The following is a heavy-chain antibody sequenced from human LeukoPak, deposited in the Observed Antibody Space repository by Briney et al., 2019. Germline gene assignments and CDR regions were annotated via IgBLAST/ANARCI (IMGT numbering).Heavy chain of an antibody. CDR3: ASMYSSCWSDFDY. CDR1: GGTFSSYA. Sequence: SVKVSCKASGGTFSSYAISWVRQAPGQGLEWMGGIIPIFGTANYAQKFQGRVTITADESTSTAYMELSSLRSEDTAVYYCASMYSSCWSDFDYWGQGTLVTVSS. V-gene: IGHV1-69*13. D-gene: IGHD6-19*01. CDR2: IIPIFGTA. J-gene: IGHJ4*02.